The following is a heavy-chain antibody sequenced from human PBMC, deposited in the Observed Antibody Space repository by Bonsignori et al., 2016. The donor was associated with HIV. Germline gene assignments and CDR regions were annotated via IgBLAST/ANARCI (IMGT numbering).Heavy chain of an antibody. J-gene: IGHJ4*02. Sequence: WVRQAPGQGLEWMGWINPNSGGTKYAQKFQGRVTMTRDTSISTAYMELSRLTSDDTAVYYCARDRWGSGYDPFDYWAREPWSPSPQ. D-gene: IGHD5-12*01. CDR3: ARDRWGSGYDPFDY. V-gene: IGHV1-2*02. CDR2: INPNSGGT.